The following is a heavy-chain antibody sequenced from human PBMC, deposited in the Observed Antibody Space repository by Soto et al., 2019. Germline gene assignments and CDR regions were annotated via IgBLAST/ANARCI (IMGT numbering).Heavy chain of an antibody. CDR3: ARVGPRITIFGVVIEIEAFDI. J-gene: IGHJ3*02. V-gene: IGHV1-8*01. Sequence: QVQLVQSGAEVKKPGASVKVSCKASGYTFTSYDINWVRQATGQGLEWMGWMNPNSGNTGYAQKFQGRVTMTRNTSISKAYMELSSLRSEDTAVYYCARVGPRITIFGVVIEIEAFDIWGQGTMVTVFS. CDR1: GYTFTSYD. CDR2: MNPNSGNT. D-gene: IGHD3-3*01.